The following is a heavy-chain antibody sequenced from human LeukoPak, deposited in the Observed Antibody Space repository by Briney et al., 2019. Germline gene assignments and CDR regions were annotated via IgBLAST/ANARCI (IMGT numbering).Heavy chain of an antibody. CDR2: IIPIFGTA. V-gene: IGHV1-69*13. CDR1: GGTFSSYA. D-gene: IGHD2-15*01. CDR3: ARALSYCSGGSCYSWYFDY. Sequence: SVKVSCKASGGTFSSYAISWVRQAPGEGLEWMGGIIPIFGTANYAQKFQGRVTITADESTSTAYMELSSLRSEDTAVYYCARALSYCSGGSCYSWYFDYWGQGTLVTVSS. J-gene: IGHJ4*02.